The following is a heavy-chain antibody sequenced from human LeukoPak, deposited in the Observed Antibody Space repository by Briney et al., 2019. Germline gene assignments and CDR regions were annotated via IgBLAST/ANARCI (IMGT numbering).Heavy chain of an antibody. CDR2: ISGSGGTA. V-gene: IGHV3-23*01. CDR3: AREYSSSSALDY. D-gene: IGHD6-6*01. J-gene: IGHJ4*02. CDR1: GFTYSIYA. Sequence: GGSLRLSCAASGFTYSIYAMSWVRQAPGKGLEWVSAISGSGGTAYYADSVKGRFTISRDNSKNTLYLQMNSLRAEDTAVYYCAREYSSSSALDYWGQGTLVTVSS.